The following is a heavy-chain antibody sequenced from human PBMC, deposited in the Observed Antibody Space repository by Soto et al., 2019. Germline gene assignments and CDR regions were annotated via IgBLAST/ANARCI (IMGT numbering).Heavy chain of an antibody. CDR3: ARHSLRDGYNSNFDY. J-gene: IGHJ4*02. CDR2: ISAYNGNT. Sequence: ASVKVSCKASGYTFTSYGISWVRQAPGQGLEWMGWISAYNGNTNYAQKLQGRVTISADRSISTAYLQWSSLKASDTAMYYCARHSLRDGYNSNFDYWGQGTLVTVSS. D-gene: IGHD5-12*01. V-gene: IGHV1-18*01. CDR1: GYTFTSYG.